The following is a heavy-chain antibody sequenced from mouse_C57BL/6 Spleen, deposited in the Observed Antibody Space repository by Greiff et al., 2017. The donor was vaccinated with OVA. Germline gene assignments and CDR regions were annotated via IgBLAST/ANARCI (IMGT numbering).Heavy chain of an antibody. D-gene: IGHD2-14*01. CDR3: TGSAIGTDYAMDY. Sequence: QVQLQQPGAELVKPGASVKVSCKASGYTFTSYWMHWVKQRPGQGLEWIGRIHPSDSDTNYNQKFKGKAKLTAVTSASTAYMELSSLTNEDSAVYYCTGSAIGTDYAMDYWGQGTSVTVSS. CDR1: GYTFTSYW. J-gene: IGHJ4*01. V-gene: IGHV1-74*01. CDR2: IHPSDSDT.